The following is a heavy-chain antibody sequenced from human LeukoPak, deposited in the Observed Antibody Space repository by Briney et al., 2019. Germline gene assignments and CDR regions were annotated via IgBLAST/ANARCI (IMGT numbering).Heavy chain of an antibody. D-gene: IGHD6-13*01. CDR3: ARGRGNSSSWYWDY. V-gene: IGHV3-7*01. CDR2: IKQDGSEK. CDR1: GFTFSSYW. Sequence: PGGSLRLSCAASGFTFSSYWMTWVRHAPGRWLEWVANIKQDGSEKYYVDSAKGRFTISRDNGKKSLYLQMNSLRVEDTAVYYCARGRGNSSSWYWDYWGQGTLVTVSS. J-gene: IGHJ4*02.